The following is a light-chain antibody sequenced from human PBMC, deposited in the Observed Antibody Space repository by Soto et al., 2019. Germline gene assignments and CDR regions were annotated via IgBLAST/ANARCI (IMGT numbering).Light chain of an antibody. CDR2: GAS. J-gene: IGKJ1*01. V-gene: IGKV3-15*01. CDR3: QQYNRWPPRT. Sequence: EIVLTQSPDTLSVSPGERATLSCRASQTVGSNLAWYQQKPGQAPRLLIYGASTRASDTPARFSGSGSVAEFALTISSLQSEDFAVYYCQQYNRWPPRTFGQGTKVDIK. CDR1: QTVGSN.